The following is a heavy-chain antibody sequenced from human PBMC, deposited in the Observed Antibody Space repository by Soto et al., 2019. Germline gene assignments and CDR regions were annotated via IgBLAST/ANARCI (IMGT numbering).Heavy chain of an antibody. D-gene: IGHD3-22*01. CDR1: GFTFSTYA. J-gene: IGHJ4*02. V-gene: IGHV3-23*01. CDR3: AKVHDTSGYSYAPMFDY. Sequence: GGSLRLSCAASGFTFSTYAISWVRQAPGKGLEWVSFISGSGGSTYYADSVKGRFTISRDNSKTTLFLQMDSLRAEDTAVYYCAKVHDTSGYSYAPMFDYWGQGTLVTVSS. CDR2: ISGSGGST.